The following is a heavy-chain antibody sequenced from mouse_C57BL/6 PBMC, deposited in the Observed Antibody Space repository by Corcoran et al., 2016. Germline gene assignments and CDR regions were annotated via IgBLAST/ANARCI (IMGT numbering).Heavy chain of an antibody. CDR3: ARGHYGSLRGNYFDY. CDR2: INPNNGGT. D-gene: IGHD1-1*01. J-gene: IGHJ2*01. CDR1: GYTFTDYY. V-gene: IGHV1-26*01. Sequence: EVQLQQSGPELVKPGASVKISCKASGYTFTDYYMNWVKQSHGKSLEWIGDINPNNGGTSYNQKFKGKATLTVDKSSSTAYMELRSLTSEDSAVYYCARGHYGSLRGNYFDYWGQGTTLTVSS.